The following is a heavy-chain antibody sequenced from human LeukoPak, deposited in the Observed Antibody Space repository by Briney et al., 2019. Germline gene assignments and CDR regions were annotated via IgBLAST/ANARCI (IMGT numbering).Heavy chain of an antibody. J-gene: IGHJ4*02. CDR3: ARDYSSGWYYFDY. D-gene: IGHD6-19*01. V-gene: IGHV4-59*01. Sequence: KSSETLPLTCTVSGGSISSYYWSWIRQPPGKGLEWIGYIYYSGSTNYNPSLKSRVTISVDTSKNQFSLKLSSVTAADTAVYYCARDYSSGWYYFDYWGQGTLVTVSS. CDR2: IYYSGST. CDR1: GGSISSYY.